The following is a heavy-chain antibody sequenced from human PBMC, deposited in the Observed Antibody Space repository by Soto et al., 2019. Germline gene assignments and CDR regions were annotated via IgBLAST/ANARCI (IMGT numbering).Heavy chain of an antibody. V-gene: IGHV1-69*05. CDR3: ARDIGYCSGGSCHDAFDI. Sequence: VKVSCKASGGTFSSYAISWVRQAPGQRLEWMGGIIPIFGTANYTQKYQGRVTITTDESTSTFYLELSSLSSEDTALYYFARDIGYCSGGSCHDAFDIWGQGTMVTVSS. D-gene: IGHD2-15*01. J-gene: IGHJ3*02. CDR2: IIPIFGTA. CDR1: GGTFSSYA.